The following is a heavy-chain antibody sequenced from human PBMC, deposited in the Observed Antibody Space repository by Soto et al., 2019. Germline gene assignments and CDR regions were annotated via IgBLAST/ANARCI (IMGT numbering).Heavy chain of an antibody. V-gene: IGHV1-2*04. CDR2: INPNSGGT. Sequence: ASVKVSCKASGYTFTGYYMHWVRQAPGQGLEWMGWINPNSGGTNYAQKFQGWVTMTRDTSISTAYMELSRLRSDDTAVYYCARMDTAMVTGGMDVWGQGTTVTVSS. D-gene: IGHD5-18*01. CDR1: GYTFTGYY. CDR3: ARMDTAMVTGGMDV. J-gene: IGHJ6*02.